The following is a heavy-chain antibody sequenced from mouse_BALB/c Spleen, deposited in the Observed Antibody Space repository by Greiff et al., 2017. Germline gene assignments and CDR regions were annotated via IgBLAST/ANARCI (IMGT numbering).Heavy chain of an antibody. CDR3: ARGGYDERPWFAY. CDR1: GFNIKDTY. CDR2: IDPANGNT. J-gene: IGHJ3*01. Sequence: VQLQQSGAELVKPGASVKLSCTASGFNIKDTYMHWVKQRPEQGLEWIGRIDPANGNTKYDPKFQGKATITADTSSNTAYLQLSSLTSEDTAVYDCARGGYDERPWFAYWGQGTLVTVSA. V-gene: IGHV14-3*02. D-gene: IGHD2-2*01.